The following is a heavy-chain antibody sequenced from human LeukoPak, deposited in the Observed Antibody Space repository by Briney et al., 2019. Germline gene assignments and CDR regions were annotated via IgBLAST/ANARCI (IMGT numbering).Heavy chain of an antibody. CDR3: AKPLYCSGGSCPYYYMDV. V-gene: IGHV3-23*01. Sequence: PGGSLRLSCAASGFTFRDYYMSWVRQAPGKGLEWVSAISGSGGSTYYADSVKGRFTISRDNSKNTLYLQMNSLRAEDTAVYYCAKPLYCSGGSCPYYYMDVWGKGTTVTVSS. J-gene: IGHJ6*03. CDR2: ISGSGGST. D-gene: IGHD2-15*01. CDR1: GFTFRDYY.